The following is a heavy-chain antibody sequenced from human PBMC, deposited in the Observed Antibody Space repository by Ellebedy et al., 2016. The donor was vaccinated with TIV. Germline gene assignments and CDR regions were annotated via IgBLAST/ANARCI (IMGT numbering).Heavy chain of an antibody. J-gene: IGHJ4*02. D-gene: IGHD1-26*01. CDR2: ISYSGVGT. V-gene: IGHV3-23*01. CDR3: AKAIRVGATSLYFDY. Sequence: GESLKISXAASGFAFSGYGMSWVRQAPGKGLEWVSAISYSGVGTHYADSVKGRFTISRDNSKNTLYLQMNSLRAEGTAVYYCAKAIRVGATSLYFDYWGQGTLVTVSS. CDR1: GFAFSGYG.